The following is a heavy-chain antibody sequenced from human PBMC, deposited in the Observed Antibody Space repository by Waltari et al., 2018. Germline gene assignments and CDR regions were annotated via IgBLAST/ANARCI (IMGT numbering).Heavy chain of an antibody. Sequence: QVQLVQSGAEVKKPGASVKVSCKASGYTFTGYYMHWVRQAPGQGLEWMGWINPNSGGTNYAQKFQGRVTITADKSTSTAYMELSSLRSEDTAVYYCARKVGATFDYWGQGTLVTVSS. D-gene: IGHD1-26*01. V-gene: IGHV1-2*02. J-gene: IGHJ4*02. CDR3: ARKVGATFDY. CDR1: GYTFTGYY. CDR2: INPNSGGT.